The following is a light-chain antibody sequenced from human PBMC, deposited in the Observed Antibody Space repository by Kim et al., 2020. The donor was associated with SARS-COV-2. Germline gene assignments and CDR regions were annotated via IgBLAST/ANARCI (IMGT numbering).Light chain of an antibody. V-gene: IGLV3-19*01. CDR1: SLRSYY. J-gene: IGLJ2*01. CDR3: NSRDSNDNVV. CDR2: GKN. Sequence: SSELTQDPAVSVALGQTVRITCQGDSLRSYYATWYQQKPVQAPILVIYGKNNRPSGIPDRFSGSSSGNTASLTITGTQAGDEADYYCNSRDSNDNVVFGGGTKLTFL.